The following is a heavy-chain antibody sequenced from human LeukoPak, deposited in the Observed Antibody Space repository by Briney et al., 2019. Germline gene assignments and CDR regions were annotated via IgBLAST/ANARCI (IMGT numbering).Heavy chain of an antibody. CDR3: ARAPRGYGSIF. Sequence: ASVKVSCKASGYTFTSYDINWVRQATGQGPEWMGWMNPNNGNTGYAQKFQGRVTMTRNTSISTAYMEVSSLRSEDTAVYYCARAPRGYGSIFWGQGTLVTVSS. CDR1: GYTFTSYD. CDR2: MNPNNGNT. V-gene: IGHV1-8*01. D-gene: IGHD3-10*01. J-gene: IGHJ4*02.